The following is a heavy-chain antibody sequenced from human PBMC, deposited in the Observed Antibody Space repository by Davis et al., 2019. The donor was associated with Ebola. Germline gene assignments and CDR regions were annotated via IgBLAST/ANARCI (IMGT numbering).Heavy chain of an antibody. CDR1: GFTFSRYG. J-gene: IGHJ4*02. D-gene: IGHD2-2*01. CDR3: ARVNQLLSPFATNYFDF. Sequence: GESLKISCEASGFTFSRYGMHWVRQAPGKGLEWVAFIRSEATSQDYGKSVQGRFFISRDDSKNTLYLQMNSLRVDDTAVYFCARVNQLLSPFATNYFDFWGQGTLVTVSS. V-gene: IGHV3-30*02. CDR2: IRSEATSQ.